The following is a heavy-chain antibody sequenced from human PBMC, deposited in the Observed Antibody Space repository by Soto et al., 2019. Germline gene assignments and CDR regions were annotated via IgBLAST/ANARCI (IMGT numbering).Heavy chain of an antibody. Sequence: ASVKVSCKASGYTFTGYYMHWVRQAPGQGLEWMGWINPNSGGTNYAQKFQGWVTMTRDTSISTAYMELSRLRSDDTAVYYCARETVGTIFGVVMNYYYYGMDVWGQGTTVTVSS. CDR1: GYTFTGYY. V-gene: IGHV1-2*04. J-gene: IGHJ6*02. CDR2: INPNSGGT. D-gene: IGHD3-3*01. CDR3: ARETVGTIFGVVMNYYYYGMDV.